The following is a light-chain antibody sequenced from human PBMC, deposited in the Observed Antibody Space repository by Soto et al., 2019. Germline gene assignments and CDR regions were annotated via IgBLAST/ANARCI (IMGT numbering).Light chain of an antibody. CDR2: AAS. V-gene: IGKV1-39*01. CDR1: QSISSY. J-gene: IGKJ3*01. Sequence: DIQMTQSPSSLSASVGDRVTITCRASQSISSYLNWYQQKPGKAPKLLIYAASSLQSGVPSRFSGSGSGTDCTLTISSLQPEDFATYYCQQSYSTPLAFGPGNKVDIK. CDR3: QQSYSTPLA.